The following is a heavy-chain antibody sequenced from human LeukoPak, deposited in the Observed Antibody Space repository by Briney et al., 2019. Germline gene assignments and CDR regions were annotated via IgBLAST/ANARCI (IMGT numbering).Heavy chain of an antibody. J-gene: IGHJ4*02. CDR3: ARDQYYYDSSAPPLY. Sequence: PGGSLRLSCAASGFTFSSYEMNWVRQAPGKGLEWVSYISSSGSTIYYADSVKGRFTISRDNAKNSLYLQMNSLRAEDTAVYYCARDQYYYDSSAPPLYWGQGTLVTVSS. CDR1: GFTFSSYE. V-gene: IGHV3-48*03. D-gene: IGHD3-22*01. CDR2: ISSSGSTI.